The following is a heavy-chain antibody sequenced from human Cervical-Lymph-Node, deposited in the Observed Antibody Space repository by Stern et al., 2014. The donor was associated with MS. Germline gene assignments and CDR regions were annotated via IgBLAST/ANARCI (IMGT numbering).Heavy chain of an antibody. Sequence: VQLVESGPGLVQPSQTLSLTCTVSGGSINNGDYYWSWVRQHPGKGLEWLGYIYYSGATYYNPSLKGRLTISVDTSKRHFSLKLTSVTAADTAVYYCARELSGMYGMDVWGQGTTVTVSS. CDR3: ARELSGMYGMDV. J-gene: IGHJ6*02. CDR1: GGSINNGDYY. CDR2: IYYSGAT. D-gene: IGHD1-1*01. V-gene: IGHV4-31*03.